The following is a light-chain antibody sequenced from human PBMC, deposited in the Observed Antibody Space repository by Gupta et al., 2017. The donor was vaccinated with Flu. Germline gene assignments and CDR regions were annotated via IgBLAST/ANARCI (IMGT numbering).Light chain of an antibody. CDR2: DES. J-gene: IGLJ3*02. CDR1: NKRSNC. Sequence: GQTARMSCGGNNKRSNCGHWYQQQPGQAPVLVVYDESDRPSGIPERFSGSNSRNTDTLTISRAEAEDEADYYCKAWESGGTPLVFGGGTKLTVL. V-gene: IGLV3-21*02. CDR3: KAWESGGTPLV.